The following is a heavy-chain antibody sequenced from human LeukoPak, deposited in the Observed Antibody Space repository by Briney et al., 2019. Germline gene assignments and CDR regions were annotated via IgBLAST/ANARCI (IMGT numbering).Heavy chain of an antibody. V-gene: IGHV3-66*01. J-gene: IGHJ4*02. D-gene: IGHD1-26*01. CDR3: ARDWGGRNRYDY. CDR1: GFTASSNY. CDR2: LYSGGSA. Sequence: SGGSLRLSCAASGFTASSNYMTWLRQAPGKGLEWVSILYSGGSAYYTDSVKGRFTFSRDNSENTLYLQMNSLRAEDTAVYYCARDWGGRNRYDYWGQGTLVTVSS.